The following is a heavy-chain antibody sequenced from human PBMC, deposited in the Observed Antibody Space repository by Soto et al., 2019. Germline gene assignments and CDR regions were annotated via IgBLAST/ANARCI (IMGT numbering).Heavy chain of an antibody. Sequence: GPSVKVSCKASGGTFNNYPITWVRQAPGEGLEWMGGSIPIFGTANYAQKFQGRVTITADKSTSTAYMELSSLRSEDTAVYYCARVPNWNYGGYNWFDPWGQGTLVTVSS. V-gene: IGHV1-69*06. CDR2: SIPIFGTA. CDR3: ARVPNWNYGGYNWFDP. J-gene: IGHJ5*02. CDR1: GGTFNNYP. D-gene: IGHD1-7*01.